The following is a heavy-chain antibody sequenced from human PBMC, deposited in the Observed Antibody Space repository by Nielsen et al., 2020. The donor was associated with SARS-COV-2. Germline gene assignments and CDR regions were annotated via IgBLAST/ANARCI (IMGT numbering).Heavy chain of an antibody. CDR2: IWYDGSNK. D-gene: IGHD3-10*01. CDR1: GFTFSSYG. CDR3: AKDIITIDYYYGMDV. J-gene: IGHJ6*02. Sequence: GGSLRLSCAASGFTFSSYGMHWVRQAPGKGLEWVAVIWYDGSNKYYADSVKGRFTISRDNSKNTLYLQMNSLRAEDTAVYYCAKDIITIDYYYGMDVWGQGTTVTVSS. V-gene: IGHV3-33*06.